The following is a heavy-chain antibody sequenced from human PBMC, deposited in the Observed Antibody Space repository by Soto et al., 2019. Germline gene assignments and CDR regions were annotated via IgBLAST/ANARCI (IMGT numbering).Heavy chain of an antibody. Sequence: TLSLTCAVYGGSFSAYYWTWIRQPPGKGLEWIGEINHSGSTYYSPSLKSRLTISLDTSKNQFSLKLSYVTAADTAVYYCARAGDGSSSYFDYWGQGTLVTVSS. D-gene: IGHD6-6*01. J-gene: IGHJ4*02. V-gene: IGHV4-34*01. CDR2: INHSGST. CDR1: GGSFSAYY. CDR3: ARAGDGSSSYFDY.